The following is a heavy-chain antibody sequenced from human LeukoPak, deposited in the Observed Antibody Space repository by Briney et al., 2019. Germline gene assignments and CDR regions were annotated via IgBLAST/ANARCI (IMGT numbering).Heavy chain of an antibody. CDR1: GFTFSSYW. V-gene: IGHV3-7*03. J-gene: IGHJ4*02. CDR2: IKQDGSEK. Sequence: GGSLRLSCAASGFTFSSYWMSWVRQAPGKGLEWVANIKQDGSEKYYVDSVKGRFTISRDNAKNSLYLQMSSLRVEDTALYYCARARSPQDFDYWGQGTLVTVSS. CDR3: ARARSPQDFDY.